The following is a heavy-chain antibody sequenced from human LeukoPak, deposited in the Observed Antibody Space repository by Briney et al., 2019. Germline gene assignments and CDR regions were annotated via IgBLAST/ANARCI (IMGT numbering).Heavy chain of an antibody. CDR1: GYTFTSYY. J-gene: IGHJ4*02. CDR2: INTSGGST. V-gene: IGHV1-46*01. Sequence: ASVKVSCKASGYTFTSYYIHWVRQAPGQGLEWMGIINTSGGSTNYAQKFQGRVTMTRDTSTSTVYMELSGLTSEDTAVYYCARKIVGSTYFDYWGQGSLVTVSS. CDR3: ARKIVGSTYFDY. D-gene: IGHD1-26*01.